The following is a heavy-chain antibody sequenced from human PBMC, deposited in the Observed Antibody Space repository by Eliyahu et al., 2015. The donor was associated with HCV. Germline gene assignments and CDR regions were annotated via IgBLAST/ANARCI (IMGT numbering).Heavy chain of an antibody. D-gene: IGHD3-22*01. V-gene: IGHV3-23*01. J-gene: IGHJ4*02. CDR1: GFTFSSXA. CDR3: AKLHYYDSSSSPFDY. CDR2: ISGSGGST. Sequence: EVQLLESGGGLVQPGGSLRLSCAASGFTFSSXAMXWVRQAPGKGLEWVSAISGSGGSTYYADSVKGRFTISRDNSKNTLYLQMNSLRAEDTAVYYCAKLHYYDSSSSPFDYWGQGTLVTVSS.